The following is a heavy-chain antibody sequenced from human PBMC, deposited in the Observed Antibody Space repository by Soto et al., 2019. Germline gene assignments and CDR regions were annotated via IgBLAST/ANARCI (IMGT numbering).Heavy chain of an antibody. D-gene: IGHD2-2*01. Sequence: GGSLRLSCTASGFTFSSNAMGWVRQAPGKGLEWVSSIGSSGGLTVYADSVKGRFTISRDNSRNTVFLQMNSLRAEDTAVYYCANIHTTSANFDYWGQGTLVTVSS. V-gene: IGHV3-23*01. CDR2: IGSSGGLT. CDR3: ANIHTTSANFDY. J-gene: IGHJ4*02. CDR1: GFTFSSNA.